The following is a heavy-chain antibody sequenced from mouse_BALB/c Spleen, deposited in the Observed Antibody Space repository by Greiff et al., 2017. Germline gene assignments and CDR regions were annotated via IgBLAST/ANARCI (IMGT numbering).Heavy chain of an antibody. D-gene: IGHD2-12*01. V-gene: IGHV5-12-1*01. CDR2: ISSGGGST. J-gene: IGHJ3*01. CDR3: ARHGSYHSAWCAY. Sequence: EVQLVESGGGLVKPGGSLKLSCAASGFTFSSYDMSWVRQTPAKRLEWVAYISSGGGSTYYTANVKGRFTISRDNAKNTLYLQKSSLKSEDTAMYYCARHGSYHSAWCAYWGQGTLVTVSA. CDR1: GFTFSSYD.